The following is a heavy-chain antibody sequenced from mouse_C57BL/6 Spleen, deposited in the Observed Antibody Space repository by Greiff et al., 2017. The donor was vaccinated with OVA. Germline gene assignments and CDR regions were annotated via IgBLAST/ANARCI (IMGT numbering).Heavy chain of an antibody. V-gene: IGHV5-17*01. J-gene: IGHJ2*01. CDR1: GFTFSDYG. CDR3: ARGYYNYFDY. D-gene: IGHD2-3*01. Sequence: DVKLVESGGGLVKPGGSLKLSCAASGFTFSDYGMHWVRQAPEKGLEWVAYISSGSSTIYYADTVKGRFTISRDNAKNTLFLQMTSLRSEDTAMYYCARGYYNYFDYWGQGTTLTVSS. CDR2: ISSGSSTI.